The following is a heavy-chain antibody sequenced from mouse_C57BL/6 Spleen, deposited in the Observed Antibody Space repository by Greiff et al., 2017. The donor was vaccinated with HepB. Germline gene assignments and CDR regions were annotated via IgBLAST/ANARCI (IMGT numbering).Heavy chain of an antibody. Sequence: EVQRVESGGDLVKPGGSLKLSCAASGFTFSSYGMSWVRQTPDKRLEWVATISSGGSYTYYPDSVKGRFTISRDNAKNTLYLQMSSLKSEDTAMYYCARHEDYSKFDYWGQGTTLTVSS. J-gene: IGHJ2*01. CDR1: GFTFSSYG. D-gene: IGHD2-5*01. CDR2: ISSGGSYT. CDR3: ARHEDYSKFDY. V-gene: IGHV5-6*01.